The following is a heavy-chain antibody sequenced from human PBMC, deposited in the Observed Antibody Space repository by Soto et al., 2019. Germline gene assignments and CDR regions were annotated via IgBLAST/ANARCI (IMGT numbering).Heavy chain of an antibody. J-gene: IGHJ6*02. V-gene: IGHV1-18*01. D-gene: IGHD3-9*01. CDR1: GYTFTSYG. CDR2: ISAYNGNT. CDR3: ARDGAYYDILTGYYTSYSYYGMDV. Sequence: ASVKVSCKASGYTFTSYGISWVRQAPGQGLEWMGWISAYNGNTNYAQKLQGRVTMTTDTSTSTAYMELRSLRSDDTAVYYCARDGAYYDILTGYYTSYSYYGMDVWGQGTTVTVSS.